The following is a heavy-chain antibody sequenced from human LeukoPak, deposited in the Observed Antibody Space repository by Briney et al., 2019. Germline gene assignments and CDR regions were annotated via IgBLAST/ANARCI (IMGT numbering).Heavy chain of an antibody. V-gene: IGHV4-59*01. CDR2: ISYRGTT. CDR1: GVSISSSY. J-gene: IGHJ2*01. Sequence: SETLSLTSTVSGVSISSSYWSWIRQSPGKGLEWIGYISYRGTTKYNPSLKGRVTISMDTPKNQVSLNLSSVTAADTAFYYCARDPGSCSGGSCSFYWYVELWGRGTPVSVSS. CDR3: ARDPGSCSGGSCSFYWYVEL. D-gene: IGHD2-15*01.